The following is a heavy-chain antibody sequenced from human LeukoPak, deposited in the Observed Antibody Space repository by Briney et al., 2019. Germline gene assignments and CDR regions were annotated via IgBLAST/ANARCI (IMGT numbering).Heavy chain of an antibody. CDR1: GFTFSSYG. V-gene: IGHV3-30*02. J-gene: IGHJ3*02. Sequence: PGGSLRLSCAASGFTFSSYGMHWVRQAPGKGLEWVAFIRYDGSNKYYADAVKGRFTIFRDNSKNTLYLQMNSLRAEDTAVYYCARAEAGSLYPHAFDIWGQGTMVTVSS. CDR3: ARAEAGSLYPHAFDI. CDR2: IRYDGSNK. D-gene: IGHD2-8*01.